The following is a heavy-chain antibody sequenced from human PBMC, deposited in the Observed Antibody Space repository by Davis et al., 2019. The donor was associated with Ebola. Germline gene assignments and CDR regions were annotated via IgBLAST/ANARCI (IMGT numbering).Heavy chain of an antibody. CDR2: INAGNGNT. Sequence: AASVKVSCKASGYTFTSYAMHWVRQAPGQRLEWMGWINAGNGNTKYSQKSQGRVTITRDTSASTAYMELSSLRSEDTAVYYCARDRTPPSYGDYIGYFDYWGQGTLVTVSS. CDR3: ARDRTPPSYGDYIGYFDY. V-gene: IGHV1-3*01. CDR1: GYTFTSYA. D-gene: IGHD4-17*01. J-gene: IGHJ4*02.